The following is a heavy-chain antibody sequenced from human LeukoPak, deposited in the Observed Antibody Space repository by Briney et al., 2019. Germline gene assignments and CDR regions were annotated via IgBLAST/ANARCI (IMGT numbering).Heavy chain of an antibody. CDR3: ARENGRITIFGVVMPFDY. Sequence: GLSLRLSCAASGFTFSSYWMHWVRQGPGKGLVWVSRINSDGSSTNYADSVQGRFTISRDSSKNTLYLQMNSLRAEDTAVYYCARENGRITIFGVVMPFDYWGQGTLVTVSS. CDR2: INSDGSST. D-gene: IGHD3-3*01. V-gene: IGHV3-74*01. CDR1: GFTFSSYW. J-gene: IGHJ4*02.